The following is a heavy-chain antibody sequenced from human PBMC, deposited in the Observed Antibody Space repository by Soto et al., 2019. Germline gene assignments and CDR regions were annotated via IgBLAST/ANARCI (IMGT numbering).Heavy chain of an antibody. J-gene: IGHJ4*02. Sequence: EVQLLESGGGLVQPGGSLRLSCAASGFTFSSYAMSWVRQAPGKGLEWVSAISGSGGSTYYADSVKGRFTISRDNSKNTLYLQMNSLRAEDTAVYYCAKDPVVRAAAGTGRGTGVWGQGTLVTVSS. CDR3: AKDPVVRAAAGTGRGTGV. CDR1: GFTFSSYA. D-gene: IGHD6-13*01. V-gene: IGHV3-23*01. CDR2: ISGSGGST.